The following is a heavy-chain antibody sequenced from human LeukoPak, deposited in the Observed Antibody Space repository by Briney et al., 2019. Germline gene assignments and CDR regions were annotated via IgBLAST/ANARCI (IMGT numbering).Heavy chain of an antibody. CDR2: IDEDGSQK. D-gene: IGHD5-12*01. CDR1: GFTFRSYY. J-gene: IGHJ4*02. V-gene: IGHV3-7*03. CDR3: VRDIGYGDY. Sequence: GGSLRLSCAASGFTFRSYYMTWVRQAPGKGLEWVARIDEDGSQKYYVDSVKGRFTISRDNAQSSLYLQMNGLRAEDTAVYFCVRDIGYGDYWGQGTLVTVSS.